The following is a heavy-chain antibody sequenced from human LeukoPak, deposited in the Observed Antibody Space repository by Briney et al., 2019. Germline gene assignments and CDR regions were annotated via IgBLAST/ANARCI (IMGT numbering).Heavy chain of an antibody. Sequence: GGSLRLSCAASGFTFSSYAMHWVRQAPGKGLKWVAVISYDGSNKYYADSVKGRFTISRDNSKNTLYLQMNSLRAEDTAVYYCASPMVSSVDYWGQGTLVTVSS. V-gene: IGHV3-30-3*01. D-gene: IGHD3-10*01. CDR2: ISYDGSNK. CDR1: GFTFSSYA. CDR3: ASPMVSSVDY. J-gene: IGHJ4*02.